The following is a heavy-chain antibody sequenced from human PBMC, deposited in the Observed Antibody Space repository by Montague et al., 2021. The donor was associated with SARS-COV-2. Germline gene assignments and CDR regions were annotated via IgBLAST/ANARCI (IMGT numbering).Heavy chain of an antibody. Sequence: SLRLSCVASGFTFSSYAMHWVRQAPGKGLEWVAVISYDGSNKYYADSVKGRFTISRDNSKNTLYLQMNSLRAEDTAVYYCAGELLAAFDIWGQGTMVTVSS. V-gene: IGHV3-30-3*01. J-gene: IGHJ3*02. D-gene: IGHD1-26*01. CDR3: AGELLAAFDI. CDR1: GFTFSSYA. CDR2: ISYDGSNK.